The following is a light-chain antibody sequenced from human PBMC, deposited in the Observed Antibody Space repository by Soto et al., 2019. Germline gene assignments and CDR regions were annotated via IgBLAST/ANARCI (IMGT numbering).Light chain of an antibody. CDR3: SSKTGSGTPDV. J-gene: IGLJ1*01. CDR2: EVN. Sequence: QSALTQPASVSGSPGQSITISCTGSRSDVGGSNYVSWYQQHPGKAPRLIIFEVNYRPSGVSNRFSGSKSGNTASLTVSGVLADDEADYYCSSKTGSGTPDVFGAGTKVTVL. V-gene: IGLV2-14*01. CDR1: RSDVGGSNY.